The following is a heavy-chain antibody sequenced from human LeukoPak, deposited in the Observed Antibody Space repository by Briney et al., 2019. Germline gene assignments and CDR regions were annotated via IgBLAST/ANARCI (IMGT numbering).Heavy chain of an antibody. CDR1: GYTFTSYD. CDR2: MNPNSGNT. V-gene: IGHV1-8*01. CDR3: ARGRLAAAGCWFDP. Sequence: GASVKVSCKASGYTFTSYDFNWVRQATGQGLEWMGWMNPNSGNTGYAQKFQGRVTMTRNTSISTAYMELSSLRSEDTAVYYCARGRLAAAGCWFDPWGQGTLVTVSS. J-gene: IGHJ5*02. D-gene: IGHD6-13*01.